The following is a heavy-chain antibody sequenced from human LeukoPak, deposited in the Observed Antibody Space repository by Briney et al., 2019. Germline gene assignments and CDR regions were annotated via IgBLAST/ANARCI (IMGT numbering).Heavy chain of an antibody. J-gene: IGHJ4*02. V-gene: IGHV3-7*01. Sequence: GGSLRLSCAASGFTFSSYWMSWVRQAPGKGLEWVANIKQDGSEKYYVDSVKGRFTISRDNAKNSLYLQMNSLRAEDTAVYYCARVIVVVPAAHMGGGFDYWGQGTLVTVSS. D-gene: IGHD2-2*01. CDR1: GFTFSSYW. CDR2: IKQDGSEK. CDR3: ARVIVVVPAAHMGGGFDY.